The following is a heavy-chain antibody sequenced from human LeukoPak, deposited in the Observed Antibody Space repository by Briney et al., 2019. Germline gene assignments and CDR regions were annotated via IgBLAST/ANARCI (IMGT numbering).Heavy chain of an antibody. J-gene: IGHJ5*02. V-gene: IGHV4-30-2*01. CDR1: GGSISSGGYS. Sequence: SETLSLTCAVSGGSISSGGYSWSWIRQPPGKGLEWIGYIYHSGSTYYNPSPKSRVTISVDRSKNQFSLKLSSVTAADTAVYYCARVNGYGDYNWFDPWGQGTLVTVSS. CDR2: IYHSGST. CDR3: ARVNGYGDYNWFDP. D-gene: IGHD4-17*01.